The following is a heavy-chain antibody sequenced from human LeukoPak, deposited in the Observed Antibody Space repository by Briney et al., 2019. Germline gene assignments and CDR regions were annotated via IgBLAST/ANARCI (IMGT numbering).Heavy chain of an antibody. CDR1: GVSITSSDYY. CDR2: FFYSVNT. CDR3: ARGRNWNFLSHFDY. V-gene: IGHV4-39*07. J-gene: IGHJ4*02. D-gene: IGHD1-1*01. Sequence: SATLSLTCTVSGVSITSSDYYWAWIRQPPGKGPEWIGSFFYSVNTYYNPSLKSRVTISMDASNNQLSLKLHYVAAADTAVYYCARGRNWNFLSHFDYWGQGALVTVSS.